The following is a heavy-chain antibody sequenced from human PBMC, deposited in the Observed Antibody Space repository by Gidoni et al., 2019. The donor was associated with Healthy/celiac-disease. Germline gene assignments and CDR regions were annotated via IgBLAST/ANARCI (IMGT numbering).Heavy chain of an antibody. CDR2: ISSSGSTI. CDR3: ARDADSSGYYYGGAPHLDY. V-gene: IGHV3-48*03. CDR1: GFTFSSYE. Sequence: EVQLVESGGGLVQPGGSLRLSCAASGFTFSSYEMNWVRQAPGKGLEWVSYISSSGSTIYYADSVKGRFTISRDNAKNSLYLQMNSLRAEDTAVYYCARDADSSGYYYGGAPHLDYWGQGTLVTVSS. J-gene: IGHJ4*02. D-gene: IGHD3-22*01.